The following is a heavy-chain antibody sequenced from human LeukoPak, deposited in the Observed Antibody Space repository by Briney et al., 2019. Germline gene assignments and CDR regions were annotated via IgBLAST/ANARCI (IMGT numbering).Heavy chain of an antibody. V-gene: IGHV3-7*01. Sequence: PGGSLRLSCAASGFTFSSYWMSWVRQAPGKGLEWVANIKQDGSEKYYVDSVKGRFTISRDNAKNSLYLQMNSLRAEDNAVYFCSRDCYGSGSYFILYYYMEVWGKGTTVTVSS. D-gene: IGHD3-10*01. CDR1: GFTFSSYW. CDR2: IKQDGSEK. J-gene: IGHJ6*03. CDR3: SRDCYGSGSYFILYYYMEV.